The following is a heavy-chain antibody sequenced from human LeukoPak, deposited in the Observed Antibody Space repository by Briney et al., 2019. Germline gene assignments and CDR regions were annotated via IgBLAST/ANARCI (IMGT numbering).Heavy chain of an antibody. D-gene: IGHD5-24*01. J-gene: IGHJ3*02. CDR3: ARGLKSWGWLQVDAFDI. CDR2: MNPNSGNT. V-gene: IGHV1-8*01. Sequence: ASVKVSCKASGYTFTSYDINWVGRAPGQPLKWMGWMNPNSGNTGYAQKFQGKVTMTRNTSISTAYMELSSLRSEDTAVYYCARGLKSWGWLQVDAFDIWGQGTMVTVSS. CDR1: GYTFTSYD.